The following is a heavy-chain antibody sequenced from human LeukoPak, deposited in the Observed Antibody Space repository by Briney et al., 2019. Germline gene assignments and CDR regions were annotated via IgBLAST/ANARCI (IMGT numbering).Heavy chain of an antibody. D-gene: IGHD3-10*01. CDR3: AREQYYDSGKGCFDL. Sequence: GGSLRLSCAASGFTFSSYAMHWVRQAPGKGLEWVAVISYDGSNKYYADSVKGRFTISRDNSKNTLYLQMNSLRAEDTAVYYCAREQYYDSGKGCFDLWGRGTLVTVSS. J-gene: IGHJ2*01. V-gene: IGHV3-30-3*01. CDR2: ISYDGSNK. CDR1: GFTFSSYA.